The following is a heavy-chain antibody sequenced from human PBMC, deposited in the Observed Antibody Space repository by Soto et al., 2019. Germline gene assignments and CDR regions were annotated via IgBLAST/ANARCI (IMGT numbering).Heavy chain of an antibody. J-gene: IGHJ4*01. D-gene: IGHD6-6*01. V-gene: IGHV1-18*01. CDR3: SRGTSIPASGDY. CDR2: VSAYNGER. Sequence: QVQLVQSGAEVKKPGASVKVSCKASGYTFTNYELNWVRQAPGQGLEWLGWVSAYNGERRYAQRVQARVIMTTDTSTTTAYMELRSLRSDDTAVYYCSRGTSIPASGDYWGQGTLVTVSS. CDR1: GYTFTNYE.